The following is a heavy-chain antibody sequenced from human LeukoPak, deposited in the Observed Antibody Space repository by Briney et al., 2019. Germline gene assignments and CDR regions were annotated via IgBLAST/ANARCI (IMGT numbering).Heavy chain of an antibody. D-gene: IGHD3-9*01. Sequence: SQTLSLTCAISGDSVSSNNGAWNRIRQSPSRGLEWLGRTYYRSKWYNDYAGSLMSRIALIPDQSKHQFYLQLYSVTPEDTAVYYCARDVGTTGWHTFDYWGQGSLVTVSS. J-gene: IGHJ4*02. CDR3: ARDVGTTGWHTFDY. CDR2: TYYRSKWYN. V-gene: IGHV6-1*01. CDR1: GDSVSSNNGA.